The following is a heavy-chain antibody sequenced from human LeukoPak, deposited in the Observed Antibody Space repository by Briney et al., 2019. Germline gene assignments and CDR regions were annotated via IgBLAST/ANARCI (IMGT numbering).Heavy chain of an antibody. CDR1: GRSISISSYY. CDR3: ARVRLGSWGPAYDYMDV. Sequence: PSETLSLACTVCGRSISISSYYWGWIRQPPGKGLEWFGSIYYSGSTYYNRSLKSRVTISVDTSKNQFALKLSSETAADTAVYYCARVRLGSWGPAYDYMDVWGKGNTVTVSS. D-gene: IGHD3-16*01. CDR2: IYYSGST. J-gene: IGHJ6*03. V-gene: IGHV4-39*06.